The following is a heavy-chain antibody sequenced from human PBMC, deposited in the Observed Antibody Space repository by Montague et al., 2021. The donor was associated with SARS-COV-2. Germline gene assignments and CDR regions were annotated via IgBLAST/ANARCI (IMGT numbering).Heavy chain of an antibody. D-gene: IGHD3-10*01. V-gene: IGHV3-48*04. CDR3: ANDIRGWDYMVRGVSPTLFSYHSVDV. Sequence: SLRLSCAASGFTFSSYSMNWVRQAPGNGLEWVSYISSSSSTIYYXXSLKGRFTISRDSSKNSLYLQMNSLRTEDTALYYCANDIRGWDYMVRGVSPTLFSYHSVDVWGQGPRSPSP. CDR1: GFTFSSYS. CDR2: ISSSSSTI. J-gene: IGHJ6*02.